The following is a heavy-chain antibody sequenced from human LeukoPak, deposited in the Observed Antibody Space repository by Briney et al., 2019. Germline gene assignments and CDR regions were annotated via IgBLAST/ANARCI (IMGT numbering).Heavy chain of an antibody. CDR3: ATGGIAAGKDY. CDR2: ITSRSSFI. V-gene: IGHV3-21*01. D-gene: IGHD6-13*01. J-gene: IGHJ4*02. CDR1: GFIFSDYG. Sequence: GGSLRLSCAASGFIFSDYGMNWVRQAPGKGLEWVSSITSRSSFIYYADSVRGRFTISRDNAKNSLYLQMNSLRAEDTAIYYCATGGIAAGKDYWGQGTLVTVSS.